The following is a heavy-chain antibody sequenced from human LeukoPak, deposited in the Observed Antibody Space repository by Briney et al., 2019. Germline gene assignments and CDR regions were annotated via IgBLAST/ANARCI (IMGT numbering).Heavy chain of an antibody. CDR3: ARVGAKNYFDY. Sequence: SETLSLTCRVSDYYINNGYYWGWIRPPPGKGLEWIGSIYHSGNTYYNPSLKSRVTISVDTSKNQFSLKLSSVTAADTAVYYCARVGAKNYFDYWGQGTLVTVSS. V-gene: IGHV4-38-2*02. J-gene: IGHJ4*02. D-gene: IGHD2/OR15-2a*01. CDR2: IYHSGNT. CDR1: DYYINNGYY.